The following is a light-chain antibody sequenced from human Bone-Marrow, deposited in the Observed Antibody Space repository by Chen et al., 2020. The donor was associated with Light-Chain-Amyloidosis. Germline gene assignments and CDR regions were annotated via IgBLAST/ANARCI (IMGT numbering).Light chain of an antibody. J-gene: IGLJ3*02. CDR3: QVWDRSSDRPV. CDR1: NIGSTS. V-gene: IGLV3-21*02. CDR2: DDS. Sequence: SYVLTQPSSVSVAPGQTAPIACGGNNIGSTSVHWYQHTPGQAPLLVVYDDSDRPSGIPERLSGSNSGNTATLTISRVEAGDEADYYCQVWDRSSDRPVFGGGTKLTVL.